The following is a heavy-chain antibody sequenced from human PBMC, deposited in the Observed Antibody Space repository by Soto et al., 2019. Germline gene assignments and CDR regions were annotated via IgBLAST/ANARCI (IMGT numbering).Heavy chain of an antibody. D-gene: IGHD3-22*01. CDR2: ISYDGSNK. CDR1: GFIFSNYA. J-gene: IGHJ5*02. CDR3: AKEVGDRSAYYYDPNWFDP. V-gene: IGHV3-30*18. Sequence: QAHLVESGGGVVQPGRSLRLSCAASGFIFSNYAMHWVRRAPGKGLEWVGLISYDGSNKYYADSMKGRFTISRDNAKNTLFLQMNSVRPEDTAVYHCAKEVGDRSAYYYDPNWFDPWGQGTLVTVSS.